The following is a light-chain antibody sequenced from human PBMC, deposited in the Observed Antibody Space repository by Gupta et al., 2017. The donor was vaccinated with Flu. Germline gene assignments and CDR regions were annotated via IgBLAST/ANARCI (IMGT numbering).Light chain of an antibody. CDR3: QQDCYSFWT. Sequence: TLSCGASQIVKNNYLAWHQQEPGRAPRLLIYDASKSAPRIPDRFSGGGSGTDFTLVISGLEPADFAVYYCQQDCYSFWTFGQGTKVEIK. J-gene: IGKJ1*01. CDR2: DAS. CDR1: QIVKNNY. V-gene: IGKV3D-20*01.